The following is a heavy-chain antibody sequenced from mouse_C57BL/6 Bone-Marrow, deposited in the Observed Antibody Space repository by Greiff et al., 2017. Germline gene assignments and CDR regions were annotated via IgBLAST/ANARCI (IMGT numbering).Heavy chain of an antibody. V-gene: IGHV1-81*01. Sequence: VQLQQSGAELARPGASVKLSCKASGYTFTSYGISWVKQRPGQGLEWIGEIYPRSGNTYYNEKFKGKATLTAAKSTSTAYMELRSLTSEDSAVYFCAREGYYYGSSYFDYWGQGTTLTVSA. D-gene: IGHD1-1*01. CDR2: IYPRSGNT. J-gene: IGHJ2*01. CDR1: GYTFTSYG. CDR3: AREGYYYGSSYFDY.